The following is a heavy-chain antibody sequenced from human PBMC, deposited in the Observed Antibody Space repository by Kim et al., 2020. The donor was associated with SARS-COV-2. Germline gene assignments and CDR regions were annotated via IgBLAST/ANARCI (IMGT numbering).Heavy chain of an antibody. CDR3: ARVFSFWVVTE. Sequence: GGSLRLSCAASGFTFSSYSMNWVRQAPGKGLEWVSSISSSSSYIYYADSVKGRFTISRDNAKNSLYLQMNSLRAEDTAVYYCARVFSFWVVTEWGQGTLVTVSS. V-gene: IGHV3-21*01. J-gene: IGHJ4*02. D-gene: IGHD2-21*02. CDR2: ISSSSSYI. CDR1: GFTFSSYS.